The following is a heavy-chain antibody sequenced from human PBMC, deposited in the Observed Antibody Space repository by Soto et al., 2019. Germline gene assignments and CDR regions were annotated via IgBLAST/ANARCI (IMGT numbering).Heavy chain of an antibody. D-gene: IGHD3-16*01. J-gene: IGHJ3*02. CDR2: IYYSGST. CDR3: ARTSRLGELGAFDI. Sequence: KPSETLSLTCTVSGGSISSYYWSWIRQPPGKGLEWIGYIYYSGSTNYNPSLKSRVTISVDTSKNQFSLKLSSVTAADTAVYYCARTSRLGELGAFDIWGQGTMVTVSS. V-gene: IGHV4-59*01. CDR1: GGSISSYY.